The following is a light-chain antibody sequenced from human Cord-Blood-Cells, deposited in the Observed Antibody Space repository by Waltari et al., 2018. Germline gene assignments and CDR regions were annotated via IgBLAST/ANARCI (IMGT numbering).Light chain of an antibody. CDR3: QSYDSSNWV. CDR1: SGSLASND. V-gene: IGLV6-57*01. CDR2: EDN. Sequence: EPPGKTGAIPCTRSSGSLASNDVQWYQQRPGSSPTTVIYEDNQRPAGVPDRFSGSLDSSSSAASLPISGLKTEDAADYYCQSYDSSNWVFGGGTKLPVL. J-gene: IGLJ3*02.